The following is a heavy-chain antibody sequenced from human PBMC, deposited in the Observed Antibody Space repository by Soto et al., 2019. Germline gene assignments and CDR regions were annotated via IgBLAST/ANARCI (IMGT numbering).Heavy chain of an antibody. Sequence: EGSLRLSCAASGFTFSSYAMYWVRQAPGKGLEWVAVISYDGSSKYYAVSVKGRFTISRDNSKNTLFLQMNSLRPEDTAVYYCARSNYDFWSGRPNAFDIWGQGTMVT. J-gene: IGHJ3*02. CDR1: GFTFSSYA. V-gene: IGHV3-30-3*01. CDR2: ISYDGSSK. D-gene: IGHD3-3*01. CDR3: ARSNYDFWSGRPNAFDI.